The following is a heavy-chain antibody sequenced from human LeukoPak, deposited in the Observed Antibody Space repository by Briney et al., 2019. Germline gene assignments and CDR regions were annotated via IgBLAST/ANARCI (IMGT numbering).Heavy chain of an antibody. J-gene: IGHJ3*02. D-gene: IGHD2-8*02. V-gene: IGHV3-64*01. Sequence: PGGSLRLSCTASGFTFSDYAMHWVRQAPGKGLEYVSAITSKGGTTYYANSVKGRFTTSRDNSKNTLYLQLGSLRAEDMAVYYCAREGGGTVPSAYDIWGQGTMVTVSS. CDR2: ITSKGGTT. CDR3: AREGGGTVPSAYDI. CDR1: GFTFSDYA.